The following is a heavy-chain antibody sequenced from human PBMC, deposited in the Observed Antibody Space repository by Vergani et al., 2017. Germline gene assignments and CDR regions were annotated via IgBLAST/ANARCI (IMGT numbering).Heavy chain of an antibody. CDR2: IYTSGST. CDR3: ARPSGQHLPPNDAFDI. J-gene: IGHJ3*02. V-gene: IGHV4-61*02. Sequence: QVQLQESGPGLVKPSQTLSLTCTVSGGSISSGSYYWSWILQPAGKGLEWIGRIYTSGSTNYNPSLKSRVTISVDTSKNQFSLKLSSVTVADTAVYYCARPSGQHLPPNDAFDIWGQGTMVTVSS. CDR1: GGSISSGSYY. D-gene: IGHD2-15*01.